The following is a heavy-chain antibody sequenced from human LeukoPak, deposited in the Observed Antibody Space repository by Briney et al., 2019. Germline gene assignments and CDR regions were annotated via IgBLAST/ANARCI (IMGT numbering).Heavy chain of an antibody. D-gene: IGHD3-10*01. CDR1: GFTFSNAW. CDR2: IKSKTDGGTT. J-gene: IGHJ4*02. V-gene: IGHV3-15*01. CDR3: TREDFHYGSGSWGYFHY. Sequence: GGSLRLSCAASGFTFSNAWMSWVRQAPGKGLEWVGRIKSKTDGGTTDYAAPVKGRFTISRDGSKNTLYLQMNTLRAEDTAVYYCTREDFHYGSGSWGYFHYWGQGTLVTVSS.